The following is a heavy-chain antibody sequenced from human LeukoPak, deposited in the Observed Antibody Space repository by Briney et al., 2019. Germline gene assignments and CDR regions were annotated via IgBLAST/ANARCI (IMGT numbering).Heavy chain of an antibody. CDR1: GYTFTSYY. D-gene: IGHD2-21*02. CDR2: INPSGGST. Sequence: ASVKVSCKASGYTFTSYYMHWVRQAPGQGLEWMAIINPSGGSTSYAQKFQGRVTMTRDTSTSTVYMELSSLRSEDTAVYYCAREEVVTATTYYYGMDVWGQGTTVTVSS. V-gene: IGHV1-46*01. CDR3: AREEVVTATTYYYGMDV. J-gene: IGHJ6*02.